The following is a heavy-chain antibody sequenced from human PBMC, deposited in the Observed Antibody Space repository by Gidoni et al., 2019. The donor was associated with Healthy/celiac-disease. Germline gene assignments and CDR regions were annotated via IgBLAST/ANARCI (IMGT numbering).Heavy chain of an antibody. CDR2: IYHSGST. Sequence: QVQLQESGPGPVKPSEHLSLTCTVPGCSISSGYYWGWIRQPPGKGLEWIGSIYHSGSTYYNPSLKSRVTISVDTSKNQFSLKLSSVTAADTAVYYCASQPGIAVAGTSDFDYWGQGTLVTVSS. V-gene: IGHV4-38-2*02. CDR1: GCSISSGYY. D-gene: IGHD6-19*01. CDR3: ASQPGIAVAGTSDFDY. J-gene: IGHJ4*02.